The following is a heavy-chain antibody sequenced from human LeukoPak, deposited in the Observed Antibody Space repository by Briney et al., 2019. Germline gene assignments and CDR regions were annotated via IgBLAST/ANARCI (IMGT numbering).Heavy chain of an antibody. D-gene: IGHD4-11*01. CDR3: ARCPTVNYYYYGMDV. CDR2: IIPILGIA. CDR1: GYTFTGYY. J-gene: IGHJ6*02. V-gene: IGHV1-69*02. Sequence: SVKVSCKASGYTFTGYYMHWVRQAPGQGLEWMGRIIPILGIANYAQKFQGRVTITAGKSTSTAYMELSSLRSEDTAVYYCARCPTVNYYYYGMDVWGQGTTVTVSS.